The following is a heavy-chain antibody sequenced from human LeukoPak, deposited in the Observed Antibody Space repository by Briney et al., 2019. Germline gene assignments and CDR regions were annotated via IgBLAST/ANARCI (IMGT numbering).Heavy chain of an antibody. Sequence: ASVKVSCRASGYTFTTYDINWVRQATGQGLEWMGWMNPNSGNTGYAQKFQGRVTITRDTSASTAYMELSSLRSEDTAVYYCARGRCVGSTNCYYFDSWGQGTLVTVSS. V-gene: IGHV1-8*01. CDR2: MNPNSGNT. J-gene: IGHJ4*02. D-gene: IGHD2-2*01. CDR3: ARGRCVGSTNCYYFDS. CDR1: GYTFTTYD.